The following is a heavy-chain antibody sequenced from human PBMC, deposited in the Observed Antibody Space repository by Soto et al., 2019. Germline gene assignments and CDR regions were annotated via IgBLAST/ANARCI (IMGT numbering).Heavy chain of an antibody. J-gene: IGHJ4*02. D-gene: IGHD4-4*01. CDR3: ARPFNDYSNSDY. V-gene: IGHV3-11*01. CDR1: GFTFSDYY. CDR2: ISSSGSTI. Sequence: VGSLRLSCAASGFTFSDYYMSWIRQAPGKGLEWVSYISSSGSTIYYADSVKGRFTISRDNAKNSLYLQMNSLRAEDTAVYYCARPFNDYSNSDYWGQGTLVTVSS.